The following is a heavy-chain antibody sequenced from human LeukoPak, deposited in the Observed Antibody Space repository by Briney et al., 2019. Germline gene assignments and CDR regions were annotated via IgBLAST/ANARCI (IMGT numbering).Heavy chain of an antibody. CDR3: ARSEVDIVATVCFDY. CDR2: ISGSGGST. D-gene: IGHD5-12*01. V-gene: IGHV3-23*01. CDR1: GFTFSSYA. Sequence: GGSLRLSCAASGFTFSSYAMSWVRQAPGKGLEWVSDISGSGGSTYYADSVKGRFTISRDNSKNTLYLQMNSLRAEDTAVYYCARSEVDIVATVCFDYWGQGTLVTVSS. J-gene: IGHJ4*02.